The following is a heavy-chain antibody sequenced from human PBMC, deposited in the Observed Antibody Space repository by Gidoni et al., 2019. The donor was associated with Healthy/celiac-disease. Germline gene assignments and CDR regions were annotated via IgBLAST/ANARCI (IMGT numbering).Heavy chain of an antibody. CDR1: VGSSSGYY. V-gene: IGHV4-34*01. Sequence: QVQLQQWGAGLLKPSETLPLPSPVYVGSSSGYYWSWIRQPPGKGLEWIGEINHSGSTNYNPSLKSRVTRSVDTSKNQFSLKLRSVTAADAAVYYCARGPSRGYSYGLYYFDYWGQGTLVTVSS. J-gene: IGHJ4*02. CDR2: INHSGST. CDR3: ARGPSRGYSYGLYYFDY. D-gene: IGHD5-18*01.